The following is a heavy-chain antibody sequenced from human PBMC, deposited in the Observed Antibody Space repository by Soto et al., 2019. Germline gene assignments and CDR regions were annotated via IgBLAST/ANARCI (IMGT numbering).Heavy chain of an antibody. CDR3: ARGGTSDSGSSRNDY. J-gene: IGHJ4*02. CDR1: GYTFTSYF. CDR2: INPSGGST. D-gene: IGHD6-6*01. V-gene: IGHV1-46*01. Sequence: QVQLVQSGAEVKKPGASVKVSCKASGYTFTSYFMNWVRQAPGQGLEWLGVINPSGGSTTYAQKFQGRVAMTRDTSTSTVYMEMSSLSSEDTAVYYCARGGTSDSGSSRNDYWGQGTLVIVSS.